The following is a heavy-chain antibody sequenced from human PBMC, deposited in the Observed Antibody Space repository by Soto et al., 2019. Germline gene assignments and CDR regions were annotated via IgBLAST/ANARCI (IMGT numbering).Heavy chain of an antibody. CDR2: ISSTTNYI. Sequence: GWSLRLSCASSGFTFTRYSMNWVRQAPGKGLEWVSSISSTTNYIYYADSMKGRFTVSRDNAKNSVYLEMNSLSAEDTAVYYCARESEDLTSNFDYWGQGTLVTVSS. CDR1: GFTFTRYS. J-gene: IGHJ4*02. CDR3: ARESEDLTSNFDY. V-gene: IGHV3-21*01.